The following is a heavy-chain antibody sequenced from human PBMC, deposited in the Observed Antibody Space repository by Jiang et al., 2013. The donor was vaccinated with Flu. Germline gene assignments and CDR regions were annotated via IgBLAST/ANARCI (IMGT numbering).Heavy chain of an antibody. CDR3: ARGRNTYYYDSSGYSTLDY. CDR1: GGTFSSYA. J-gene: IGHJ4*02. D-gene: IGHD3-22*01. V-gene: IGHV1-69*01. Sequence: GAEVKKPGSSVKVSCKASGGTFSSYAISWVRQAPGQGLEWMGGIIPIFGTANYAQKFQGRVTITADESTSTAYMELSSLRSEDTAVYYCARGRNTYYYDSSGYSTLDYWGQGTLVTVSS. CDR2: IIPIFGTA.